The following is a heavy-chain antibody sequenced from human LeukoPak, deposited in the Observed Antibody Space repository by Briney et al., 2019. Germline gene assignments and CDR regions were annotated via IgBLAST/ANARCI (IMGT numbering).Heavy chain of an antibody. D-gene: IGHD3-3*01. J-gene: IGHJ5*02. CDR3: ARENPSYDFWSGYYSNWFDP. V-gene: IGHV3-11*01. Sequence: AGGSLRLSCAASGFTFSDYYMSWIRQAPGKGLEWVSYISSSGSTIYYADSVKGRFTISRDNAKNSLYLQMNSPRAEDTAVYYCARENPSYDFWSGYYSNWFDPWGQGTLVTVSS. CDR1: GFTFSDYY. CDR2: ISSSGSTI.